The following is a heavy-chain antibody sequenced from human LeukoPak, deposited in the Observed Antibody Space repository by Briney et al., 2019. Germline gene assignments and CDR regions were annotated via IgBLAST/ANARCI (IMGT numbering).Heavy chain of an antibody. CDR2: ISGSGGST. CDR1: GFTFSSYA. Sequence: PGGSLRLSCAASGFTFSSYAMSWVCQAPGKGLEWVSAISGSGGSTYYADSVKGRFTISRDNSKNTLYLQMNSLRVEDTAVYYCAKVRSPPAYDFWSSYYKKGLHFNYYYMDVWGKGTTVTVSS. D-gene: IGHD3-3*01. J-gene: IGHJ6*03. V-gene: IGHV3-23*01. CDR3: AKVRSPPAYDFWSSYYKKGLHFNYYYMDV.